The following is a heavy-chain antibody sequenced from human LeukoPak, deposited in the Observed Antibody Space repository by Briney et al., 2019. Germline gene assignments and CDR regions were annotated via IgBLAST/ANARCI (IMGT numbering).Heavy chain of an antibody. CDR3: VRKFYFYMDV. J-gene: IGHJ6*03. CDR1: GLTLSRYA. CDR2: ISPTGDST. Sequence: GGSLRLSCGASGLTLSRYAVNWVRQPPGRGLEWVSYISPTGDSTLNAEPVKGRFSVSGDNSKNMLYLQMDCLRAEHTATYFCVRKFYFYMDVGGKGTTVSVSS. V-gene: IGHV3-23*01.